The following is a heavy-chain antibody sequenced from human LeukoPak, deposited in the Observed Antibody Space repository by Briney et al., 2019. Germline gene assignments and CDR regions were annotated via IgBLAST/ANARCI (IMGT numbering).Heavy chain of an antibody. CDR3: ARGGMGYYGSGSYRWFDP. CDR2: IYYSGST. CDR1: GASFGGYY. V-gene: IGHV4-34*01. D-gene: IGHD3-10*01. Sequence: SETLSLTCAVYGASFGGYYWSWIRQSSGKGLEWIGYIYYSGSTYYNPSLKSRVTISVGTSKNQFSLKLSSVTAADTAVYYCARGGMGYYGSGSYRWFDPWGQGTLVTVSS. J-gene: IGHJ5*02.